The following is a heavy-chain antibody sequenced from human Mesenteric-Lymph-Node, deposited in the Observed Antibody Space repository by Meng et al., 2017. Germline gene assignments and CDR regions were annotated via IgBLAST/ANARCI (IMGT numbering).Heavy chain of an antibody. CDR3: AKVPLDSSGYYEKWGGLDY. CDR1: GFTFSSYA. J-gene: IGHJ4*02. V-gene: IGHV3-74*01. D-gene: IGHD3-22*01. CDR2: INSDGSST. Sequence: GESLKISCAASGFTFSSYAMSWVRQAPGKGLVWVSRINSDGSSTSYADSVKGRFTISRDNAKNTLYLQMNSLRAEDTAVYYCAKVPLDSSGYYEKWGGLDYWGQGNLVNGAS.